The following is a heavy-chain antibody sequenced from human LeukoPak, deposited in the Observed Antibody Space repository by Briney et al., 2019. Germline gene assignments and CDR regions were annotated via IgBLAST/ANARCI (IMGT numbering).Heavy chain of an antibody. CDR1: GGTFSSYT. CDR2: IIPILGIA. Sequence: SVKLSCKASGGTFSSYTISWVRQAPGQGLEWMGRIIPILGIANYAQKYQGRVTITADKSTSTAYMELSSLRSEDTAVYYCARGLMADAFDIWGQGTMVTVSS. V-gene: IGHV1-69*02. J-gene: IGHJ3*02. CDR3: ARGLMADAFDI. D-gene: IGHD2-8*01.